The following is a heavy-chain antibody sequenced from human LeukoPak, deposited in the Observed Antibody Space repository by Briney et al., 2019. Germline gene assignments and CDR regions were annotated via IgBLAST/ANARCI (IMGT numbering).Heavy chain of an antibody. J-gene: IGHJ4*02. V-gene: IGHV3-9*01. Sequence: HAGGSLRLSCAASGFTFDDYAMHWVRQAPGRGLEWVSGISWNSGSIGYADSVKGRFTISRDNAKNSLYLQMNSLRAEDTALYYCAKEGEGCSSTSCYTTYFDYWGQGTLVTVSS. D-gene: IGHD2-2*02. CDR1: GFTFDDYA. CDR2: ISWNSGSI. CDR3: AKEGEGCSSTSCYTTYFDY.